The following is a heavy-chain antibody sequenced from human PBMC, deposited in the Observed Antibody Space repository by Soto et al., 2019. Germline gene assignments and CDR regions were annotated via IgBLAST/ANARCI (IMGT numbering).Heavy chain of an antibody. Sequence: ASVKVSCKASGYTFTGYYMHWVRQAPGQGLEWMGWINPNSGGTNYAQKFQGWVTMTRDTSISTAYMELSRLRSDDTAVYYCARGPKNDIVVVRKYGMDVWGQGTTVTVSS. D-gene: IGHD2-2*01. V-gene: IGHV1-2*04. CDR1: GYTFTGYY. CDR3: ARGPKNDIVVVRKYGMDV. CDR2: INPNSGGT. J-gene: IGHJ6*02.